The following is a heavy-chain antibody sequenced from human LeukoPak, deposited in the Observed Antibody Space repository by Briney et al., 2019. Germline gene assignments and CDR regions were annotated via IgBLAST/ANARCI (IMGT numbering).Heavy chain of an antibody. CDR2: IYSGGST. Sequence: GGSLRLSCAASGFTVSSNYMSWVRQAPGKGLEWVSIIYSGGSTYYADSVKGRFTISRDNSKNTLYLQMNSLRAEDTAVYYCANGYCTNGVCYPYYYYYMDVWGKGTTVTVSS. CDR3: ANGYCTNGVCYPYYYYYMDV. D-gene: IGHD2-8*01. J-gene: IGHJ6*03. CDR1: GFTVSSNY. V-gene: IGHV3-66*02.